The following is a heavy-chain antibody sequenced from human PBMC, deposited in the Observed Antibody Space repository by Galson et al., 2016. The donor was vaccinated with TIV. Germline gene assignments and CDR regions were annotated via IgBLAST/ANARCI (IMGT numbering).Heavy chain of an antibody. J-gene: IGHJ6*03. CDR3: ARERRYDWNFFYYYYIDV. D-gene: IGHD1-7*01. CDR1: GFTFSDYF. V-gene: IGHV3-11*01. Sequence: SLRLSCAASGFTFSDYFMTWIRQAPGKGLEWVSYISSSGDNKYYADSVKGRFTISRDNAKNSLYLQLNNLRAEDTAVYFCARERRYDWNFFYYYYIDVCGKGTTVTVSS. CDR2: ISSSGDNK.